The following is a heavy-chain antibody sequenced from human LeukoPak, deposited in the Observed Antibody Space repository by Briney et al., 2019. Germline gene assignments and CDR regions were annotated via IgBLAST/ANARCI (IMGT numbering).Heavy chain of an antibody. Sequence: GGSLRLSCAASGFTFSDYYMSWIRQAPGKGLEWVAVISYDESNKYYADSVTGRFTISRDNSKNTLYLQMNSLRAEDTAVYYCAKLYSSSSSLVYWGQGTLVTVSS. J-gene: IGHJ4*02. V-gene: IGHV3-30*18. CDR3: AKLYSSSSSLVY. CDR2: ISYDESNK. CDR1: GFTFSDYY. D-gene: IGHD6-6*01.